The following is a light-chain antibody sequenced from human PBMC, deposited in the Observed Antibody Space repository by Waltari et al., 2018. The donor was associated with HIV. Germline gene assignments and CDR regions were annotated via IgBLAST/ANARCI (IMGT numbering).Light chain of an antibody. CDR2: DAA. V-gene: IGKV3-11*01. Sequence: EIVLTQSPATLSLSPRVRATLACRARQSVSSYLAWYQQNPGQAPRLLIYDAANRATGIPSRFSGSGSGTDFTLTISSLEPEDFAVYYCQQRSNWPGTFGQGTKLEIK. CDR3: QQRSNWPGT. J-gene: IGKJ2*01. CDR1: QSVSSY.